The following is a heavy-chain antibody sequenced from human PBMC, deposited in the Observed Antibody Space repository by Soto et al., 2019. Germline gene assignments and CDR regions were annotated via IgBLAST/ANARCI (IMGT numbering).Heavy chain of an antibody. CDR3: ASGRGTENY. D-gene: IGHD3-10*01. CDR2: INDRGST. CDR1: GGSFSGSY. V-gene: IGHV4-34*01. Sequence: QVQLQQWGAGLLKPSETLSLTCGVYGGSFSGSYWSWIRQPPGKGLEWIGEINDRGSTNYNPSLKSRDTISVDTSKNQFSLNLRSVTAADTAVYYCASGRGTENYWGQGTLVTVSS. J-gene: IGHJ4*02.